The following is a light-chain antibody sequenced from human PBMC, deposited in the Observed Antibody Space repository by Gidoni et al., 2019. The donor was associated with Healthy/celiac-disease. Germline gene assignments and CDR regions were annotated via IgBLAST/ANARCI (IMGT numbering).Light chain of an antibody. CDR1: QSLLHSNGYSY. CDR2: LGS. Sequence: DIVMTQSPLSLPVTPGEPASISCRSSQSLLHSNGYSYLDWYLQKPGQSPQLLIYLGSNRASGVPDRFSGSGSGTDFTLKISRVEAEDVGVYYCMQALQTPYSFGQGTKLGIK. V-gene: IGKV2-28*01. CDR3: MQALQTPYS. J-gene: IGKJ2*03.